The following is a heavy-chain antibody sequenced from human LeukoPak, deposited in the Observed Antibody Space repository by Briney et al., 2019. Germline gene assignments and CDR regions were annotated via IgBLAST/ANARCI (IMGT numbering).Heavy chain of an antibody. D-gene: IGHD2-15*01. CDR3: AKTSGRMRYYFDY. CDR2: ISWDGGST. V-gene: IGHV3-43D*03. CDR1: GFTFDDYA. J-gene: IGHJ4*02. Sequence: PGGSLRLSCAASGFTFDDYAMHWVRQAPGKGLEWVSLISWDGGSTYYADSVKGRFTISRDNSKNSLYLQMNSLRAEDTALYYCAKTSGRMRYYFDYWGQGTLVTVSS.